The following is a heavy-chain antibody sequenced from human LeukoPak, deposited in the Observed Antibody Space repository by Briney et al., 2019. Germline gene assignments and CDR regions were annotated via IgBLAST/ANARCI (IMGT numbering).Heavy chain of an antibody. Sequence: GGSLRLSCAASGFTFSIYSMHWVRQAPGKGLEWVAVISYDGSNKYYAHSVKGRFTISRDNSKNTLYLQMNSLRAEDTAVYYCARGSLTSLDYWGQGTLVTVSS. CDR2: ISYDGSNK. J-gene: IGHJ4*02. V-gene: IGHV3-30-3*01. CDR1: GFTFSIYS. CDR3: ARGSLTSLDY. D-gene: IGHD2-2*01.